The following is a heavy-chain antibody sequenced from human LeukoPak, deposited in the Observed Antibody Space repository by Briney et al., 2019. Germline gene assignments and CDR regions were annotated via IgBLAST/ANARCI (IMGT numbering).Heavy chain of an antibody. CDR3: TRGPIQLCLYYGMDV. D-gene: IGHD5-18*01. Sequence: PGGSLRLSSTAFGFTFGDHAMSWVRQAPGKGLEWVGFIRSKAYGGTTEYAASVKGRFTISRDDSTSIAYLQMNSLKTEDTAVYYCTRGPIQLCLYYGMDVWGQGTTVIVSS. V-gene: IGHV3-49*04. CDR1: GFTFGDHA. J-gene: IGHJ6*02. CDR2: IRSKAYGGTT.